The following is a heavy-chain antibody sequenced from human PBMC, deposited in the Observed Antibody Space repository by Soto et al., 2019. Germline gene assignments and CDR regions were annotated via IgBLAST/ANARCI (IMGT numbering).Heavy chain of an antibody. J-gene: IGHJ5*02. CDR2: NSPYNGDT. CDR1: GYKFTNFG. Sequence: QVQLVQSGAEVKKPGASVKVSCKTSGYKFTNFGITWVRQAPGQGLEWMGWNSPYNGDTNYAQKFQGRITMTTDASTTTGYMELRSLTSDDTAVYYCARGGVGVRGGSNWFDPWGQGTLLTVSS. CDR3: ARGGVGVRGGSNWFDP. D-gene: IGHD3-10*01. V-gene: IGHV1-18*01.